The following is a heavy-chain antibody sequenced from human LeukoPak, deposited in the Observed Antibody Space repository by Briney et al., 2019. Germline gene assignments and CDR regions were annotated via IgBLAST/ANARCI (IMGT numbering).Heavy chain of an antibody. J-gene: IGHJ3*02. D-gene: IGHD3-9*01. CDR3: ARDPVLRYFDWGGAPAAFDI. CDR2: ISAYNGNP. V-gene: IGHV1-18*01. CDR1: GYTFTSYG. Sequence: ASVKVSCKASGYTFTSYGISWVRQAPGQGLEWMGWISAYNGNPNYAQKLQGRVTMTTDTSTSTAYMELRSLRSDDTAVYYCARDPVLRYFDWGGAPAAFDIWGQGTMVTVSS.